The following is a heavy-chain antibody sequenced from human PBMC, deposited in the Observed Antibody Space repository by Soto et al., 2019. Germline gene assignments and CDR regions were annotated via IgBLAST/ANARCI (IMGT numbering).Heavy chain of an antibody. V-gene: IGHV3-33*01. Sequence: GGSLRLSCAASGFTFDTYVMHWVRQAPGRGLEWVALIWYDGSNKYYGDSVKGRFTISRDNSKNTLYLQMNSLRAEDTAVYYCARGARDFDYWGQGTLVTVSS. CDR2: IWYDGSNK. D-gene: IGHD3-16*01. J-gene: IGHJ4*02. CDR3: ARGARDFDY. CDR1: GFTFDTYV.